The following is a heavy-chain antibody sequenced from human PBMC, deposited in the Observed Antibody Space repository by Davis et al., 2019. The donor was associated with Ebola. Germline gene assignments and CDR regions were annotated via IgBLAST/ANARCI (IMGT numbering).Heavy chain of an antibody. CDR1: GGSISSSSYY. CDR2: IFYSGST. J-gene: IGHJ4*02. CDR3: ASRRDDDWFEY. V-gene: IGHV4-39*07. Sequence: SETLSLTCTVSGGSISSSSYYWGWIRQPPGKGLEWIGNIFYSGSTNYNPSLERRVTILGDTSKKQFSLKLESVTAADTAVYYCASRRDDDWFEYWGQGILVTVSS. D-gene: IGHD2-21*01.